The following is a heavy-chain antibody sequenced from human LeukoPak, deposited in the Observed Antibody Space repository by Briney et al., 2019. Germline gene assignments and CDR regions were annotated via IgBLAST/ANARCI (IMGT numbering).Heavy chain of an antibody. CDR1: GFSVSYNY. V-gene: IGHV3-53*01. D-gene: IGHD5/OR15-5a*01. CDR3: ARGDGVYAY. CDR2: IYAGGDT. Sequence: GGSLRLSCAASGFSVSYNYMSWVRQAPARGLEWVSVIYAGGDTYYADSVKGRFTISRDNSKNTVYLQMNSLRVEDTAVYYCARGDGVYAYWGQGTLVTVSS. J-gene: IGHJ4*02.